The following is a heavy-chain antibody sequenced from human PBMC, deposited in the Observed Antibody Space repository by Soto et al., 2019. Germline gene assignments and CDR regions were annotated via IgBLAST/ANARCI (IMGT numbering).Heavy chain of an antibody. CDR3: ATLTKYDILTGFYPC. D-gene: IGHD3-9*01. V-gene: IGHV3-66*01. CDR1: GFTISNAW. CDR2: IYSDGST. Sequence: GGSLRLSCAASGFTISNAWMSWVRQAPGKGLEWVSVIYSDGSTYYADSVKGRFIISRDNSNNTLYFQMNSLRAEDTAVYYCATLTKYDILTGFYPCWGQGTLVTVSS. J-gene: IGHJ4*02.